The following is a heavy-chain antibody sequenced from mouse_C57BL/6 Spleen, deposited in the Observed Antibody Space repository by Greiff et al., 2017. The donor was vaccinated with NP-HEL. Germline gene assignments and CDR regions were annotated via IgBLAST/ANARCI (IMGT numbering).Heavy chain of an antibody. J-gene: IGHJ2*01. Sequence: VQLVESGPELVKPGASVKISCKASGYAFSSSWMNWVKQRPGKGLEWIGRIYPGDGDTNYNGKFKGKATLTADKSSSTAYMQLSSLTSEDSAVYFCAAPFTTVVAGEYYFDYWGQGTTLTVSS. V-gene: IGHV1-82*01. CDR1: GYAFSSSW. CDR3: AAPFTTVVAGEYYFDY. D-gene: IGHD1-1*01. CDR2: IYPGDGDT.